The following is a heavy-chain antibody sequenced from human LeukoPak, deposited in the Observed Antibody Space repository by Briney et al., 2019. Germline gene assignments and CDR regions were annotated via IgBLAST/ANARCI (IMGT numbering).Heavy chain of an antibody. CDR2: INHSGST. V-gene: IGHV4-34*01. J-gene: IGHJ5*02. Sequence: SETLSLTCAVYGGSFSGYYWSWIRQPPGKGLEWIGEINHSGSTNYNPSLKSRVTISVDTSKNQFSLKLSSVTAADTAVYYCARGEFGWFDPWGQGTLVTVSS. CDR1: GGSFSGYY. D-gene: IGHD3-10*01. CDR3: ARGEFGWFDP.